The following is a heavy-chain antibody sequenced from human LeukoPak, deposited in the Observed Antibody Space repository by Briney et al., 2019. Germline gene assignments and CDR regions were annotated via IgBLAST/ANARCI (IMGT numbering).Heavy chain of an antibody. J-gene: IGHJ4*02. D-gene: IGHD1-1*01. CDR2: IKQDGSEK. V-gene: IGHV3-7*03. CDR1: GFTFSSYW. Sequence: GGCLRLSCAASGFTFSSYWMSCVREAPGKGLEWVANIKQDGSEKYYVDSVKGRFTISRDNAKNSLYLQVNSLRAEDTAVYYCAREYDSYFDYWGQGTLVTVSS. CDR3: AREYDSYFDY.